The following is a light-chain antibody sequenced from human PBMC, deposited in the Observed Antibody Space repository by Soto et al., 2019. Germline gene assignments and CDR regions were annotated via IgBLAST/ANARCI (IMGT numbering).Light chain of an antibody. J-gene: IGKJ1*01. CDR1: QTISDY. CDR2: AAS. Sequence: DIQMTQSPSTLSASVGDRVTITCRASQTISDYLSWYQQKPGKAPNLLIYAASSVQSGVPSRFSGRGSGTYFTLTISSLQPEDSATYYCLQTYSTPPWTFGPGTKVDIK. CDR3: LQTYSTPPWT. V-gene: IGKV1-39*01.